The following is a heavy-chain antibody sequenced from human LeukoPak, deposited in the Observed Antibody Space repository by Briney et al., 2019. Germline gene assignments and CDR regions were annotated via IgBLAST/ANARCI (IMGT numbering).Heavy chain of an antibody. Sequence: SVKVSCKASGGTFSSYTISWVRQAPGQGLEWMGRIIPILGIANYAQKFQGRVTITADKSTSTAYMELSSLRSEDTAVYYCAGAYCSSTSCYAYYYYGMDVWGQGTTVTVSS. D-gene: IGHD2-2*01. CDR1: GGTFSSYT. V-gene: IGHV1-69*02. J-gene: IGHJ6*02. CDR2: IIPILGIA. CDR3: AGAYCSSTSCYAYYYYGMDV.